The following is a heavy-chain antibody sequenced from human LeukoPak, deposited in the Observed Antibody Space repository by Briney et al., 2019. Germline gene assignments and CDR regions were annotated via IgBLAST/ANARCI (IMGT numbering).Heavy chain of an antibody. CDR1: GFTFSSYA. D-gene: IGHD3-16*01. J-gene: IGHJ4*02. CDR3: ARDQDGATFQIDY. V-gene: IGHV3-30*04. Sequence: GGSLRLSCAASGFTFSSYAMHWVRQAPGKGLEWVAVISYDGSNKYYADSVKGRSTISRDNSKNTLYLQMNSLRAEDTAVYYCARDQDGATFQIDYWGQGTLVTVSS. CDR2: ISYDGSNK.